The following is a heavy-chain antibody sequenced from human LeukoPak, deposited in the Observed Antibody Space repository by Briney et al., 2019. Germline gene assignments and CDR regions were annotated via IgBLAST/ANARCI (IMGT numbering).Heavy chain of an antibody. Sequence: GGSLRLSCAASGITFSRFWMSWVRQAPGKGLQWVANINQDGSEKHYVDSVKGRFTISRDNSKNTLYLQMNSLRAEDTAVYYCAKSVAGFFDYWGQGTLVTVSS. D-gene: IGHD6-19*01. V-gene: IGHV3-7*03. CDR3: AKSVAGFFDY. CDR1: GITFSRFW. CDR2: INQDGSEK. J-gene: IGHJ4*02.